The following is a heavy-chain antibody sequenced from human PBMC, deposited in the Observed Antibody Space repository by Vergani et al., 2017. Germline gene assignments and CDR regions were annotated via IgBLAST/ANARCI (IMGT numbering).Heavy chain of an antibody. CDR1: GGSISSSNW. J-gene: IGHJ3*02. CDR3: ARDSPNPRGDTDAFDI. CDR2: IYHSGST. V-gene: IGHV4-4*02. D-gene: IGHD4-17*01. Sequence: QVQLQESGPGLVKPSGTLSLTCAVSGGSISSSNWWSWVRQPPGKGLDWIGEIYHSGSTNYNPSLKSRVTIAVAKSKNQFSLKLSSVTAADTAVYYCARDSPNPRGDTDAFDIWGQGTMVTVSS.